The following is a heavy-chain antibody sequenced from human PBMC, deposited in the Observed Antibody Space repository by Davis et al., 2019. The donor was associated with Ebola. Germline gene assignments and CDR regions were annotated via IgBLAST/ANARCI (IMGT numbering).Heavy chain of an antibody. D-gene: IGHD1-14*01. CDR3: AKGGGLRNSFDY. J-gene: IGHJ4*02. V-gene: IGHV3-74*01. CDR1: GFTFRSHW. Sequence: PGGSLRLSCVASGFTFRSHWMHWVRQAPGKGLEWVSRINNDGSRTKYADSVKGRFTISRDNSKNTLYLQMNSLRAEDTAVYYCAKGGGLRNSFDYWGQGTLVTVSS. CDR2: INNDGSRT.